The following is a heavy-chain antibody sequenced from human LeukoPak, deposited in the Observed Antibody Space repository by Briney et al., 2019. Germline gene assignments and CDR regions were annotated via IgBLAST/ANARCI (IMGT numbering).Heavy chain of an antibody. J-gene: IGHJ4*02. D-gene: IGHD3-10*01. V-gene: IGHV5-51*01. Sequence: GESLKISCKGSGYSFTSYWIGWVRQMPGKGLELMGIIYPGDSDTRYSPSFQGQVTISADRSISTAYLQWSSLKASDTTMYYCARHVGAAREWTFDYWGQGTLVTVSS. CDR1: GYSFTSYW. CDR2: IYPGDSDT. CDR3: ARHVGAAREWTFDY.